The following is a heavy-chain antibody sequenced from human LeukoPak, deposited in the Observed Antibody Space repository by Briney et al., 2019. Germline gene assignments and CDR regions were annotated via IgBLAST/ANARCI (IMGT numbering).Heavy chain of an antibody. Sequence: GGSLRLSCAASGFTVSSNYMSWVRQAPGKGLEWVSVIYSGGSTYYADSVKGRFTISRDNAKNSLYLQMNSLRAEDTAVYYCARHLYLRHFPGSGSYLGYWGQGTLVTVSS. CDR1: GFTVSSNY. V-gene: IGHV3-66*04. D-gene: IGHD3-10*01. CDR2: IYSGGST. CDR3: ARHLYLRHFPGSGSYLGY. J-gene: IGHJ4*02.